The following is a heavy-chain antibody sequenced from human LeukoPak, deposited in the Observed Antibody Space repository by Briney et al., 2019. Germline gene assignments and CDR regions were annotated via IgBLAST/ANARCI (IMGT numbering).Heavy chain of an antibody. CDR1: GYTFTSYG. CDR3: AASDYGDVFDY. V-gene: IGHV1-18*04. Sequence: ASVKVSCKASGYTFTSYGISWVRQAPGQGLEWMGWISAYNGNTNYAQKVQGRVTMTTDTSTSTAYMELRSLRSDDTAVYYCAASDYGDVFDYWGQGTLVTVSS. D-gene: IGHD4-17*01. CDR2: ISAYNGNT. J-gene: IGHJ4*02.